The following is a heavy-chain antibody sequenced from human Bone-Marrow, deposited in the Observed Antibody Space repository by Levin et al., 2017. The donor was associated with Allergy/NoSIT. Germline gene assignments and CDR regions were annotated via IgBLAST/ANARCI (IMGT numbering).Heavy chain of an antibody. Sequence: AGGSLRLSCAASGFTFSSYGMHWVRQAPGKGLEWVAVISYDGSNKYYADSVKGRFTISRDNSKNTLYLQMNSLRAEDTAVYYCAKVSSWNYFSRRYRPDFDYWGQGTLVTVSS. V-gene: IGHV3-30*18. CDR3: AKVSSWNYFSRRYRPDFDY. J-gene: IGHJ4*02. CDR2: ISYDGSNK. D-gene: IGHD1-7*01. CDR1: GFTFSSYG.